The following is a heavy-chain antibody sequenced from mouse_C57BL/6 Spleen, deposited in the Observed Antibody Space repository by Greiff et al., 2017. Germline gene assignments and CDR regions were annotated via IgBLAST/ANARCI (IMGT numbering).Heavy chain of an antibody. CDR2: INPGSGGT. D-gene: IGHD1-1*01. CDR3: ARDDGSTLYAMDY. Sequence: VQLQQSGAELVRPGTSVKVSCKASGYAFTNYLIEWVKQRPGKGLEWIGVINPGSGGTNYNEKFKGKATLTADKSSSTSYMQLSSLTSEDSAVYFCARDDGSTLYAMDYWGQGTSVTVSS. CDR1: GYAFTNYL. V-gene: IGHV1-54*01. J-gene: IGHJ4*01.